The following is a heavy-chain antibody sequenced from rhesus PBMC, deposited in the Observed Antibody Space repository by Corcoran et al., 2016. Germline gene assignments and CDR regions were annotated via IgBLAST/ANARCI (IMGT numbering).Heavy chain of an antibody. CDR3: ASSYSGYPDFDY. J-gene: IGHJ4*01. Sequence: EVQLVQSGAEVKKPGASVKVSCKVSGSTFTELSMHWVRQAPGKGLEWMGWVETEYRERTHAEKFQDKVTRTEETSTDKAYMELSSQRSEDTAVYYCASSYSGYPDFDYGGQGVLVTVSS. D-gene: IGHD5-24*01. V-gene: IGHV1-156D*01. CDR1: GSTFTELS. CDR2: VETEYRER.